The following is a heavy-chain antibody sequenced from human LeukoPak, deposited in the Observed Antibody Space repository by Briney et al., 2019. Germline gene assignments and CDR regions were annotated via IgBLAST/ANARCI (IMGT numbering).Heavy chain of an antibody. CDR3: ARVGMIFSVHDAFDI. Sequence: ASVKVSCKASGYTFTPYYVHWVRQAPGQGLEWMGWINPNSDDTNYAQKLQGRVTMTCDTSISTAYMELSRLRSDDTAVYYCARVGMIFSVHDAFDIWGQGTMVTVSS. J-gene: IGHJ3*02. CDR2: INPNSDDT. CDR1: GYTFTPYY. D-gene: IGHD3-9*01. V-gene: IGHV1-2*02.